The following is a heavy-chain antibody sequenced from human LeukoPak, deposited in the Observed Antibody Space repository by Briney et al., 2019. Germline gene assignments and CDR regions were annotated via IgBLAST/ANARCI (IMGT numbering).Heavy chain of an antibody. CDR1: GFTFSSYA. D-gene: IGHD3-22*01. Sequence: GGSLRLSCAASGFTFSSYAMHWVRQAPGKGLEWVAVISYDGSNKYYADSVKGRFTISRDNSKNTLYLQMNSLRAEDTAVYYCARSASYYYDSSGYHRARGYYFDYWGQGTLVTVSS. CDR2: ISYDGSNK. CDR3: ARSASYYYDSSGYHRARGYYFDY. J-gene: IGHJ4*02. V-gene: IGHV3-30*04.